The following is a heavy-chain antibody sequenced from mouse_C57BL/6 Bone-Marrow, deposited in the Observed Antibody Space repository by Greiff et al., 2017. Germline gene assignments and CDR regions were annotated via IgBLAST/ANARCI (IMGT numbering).Heavy chain of an antibody. D-gene: IGHD2-5*01. CDR2: IHPNSGST. CDR3: ATYYSNYPAWFAY. CDR1: GYTFTSYW. Sequence: VQLQQPGAELVKPGASVKLSCKASGYTFTSYWMHWVKQRPGQGLEWIGMIHPNSGSTNYNEKFKSKATLTVDKSSSTAYMQLSSLTSEDSAVYYCATYYSNYPAWFAYWGQETLVTVSA. V-gene: IGHV1-64*01. J-gene: IGHJ3*01.